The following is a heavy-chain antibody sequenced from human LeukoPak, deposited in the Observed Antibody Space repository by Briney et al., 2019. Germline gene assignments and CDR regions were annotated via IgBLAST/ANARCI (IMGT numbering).Heavy chain of an antibody. CDR2: ISAYNGNT. CDR1: GYTFTSYG. V-gene: IGHV1-18*01. CDR3: ARPTPPHYYGSGSLKDPYYYYYGMDV. Sequence: ASVKVSCKASGYTFTSYGISWVRQAPGQGLEWMGWISAYNGNTNYAQKLQGRVTMTTDTSTSTAYMELRSLRSDDTAVYYCARPTPPHYYGSGSLKDPYYYYYGMDVWGQGTTVTVSS. J-gene: IGHJ6*02. D-gene: IGHD3-10*01.